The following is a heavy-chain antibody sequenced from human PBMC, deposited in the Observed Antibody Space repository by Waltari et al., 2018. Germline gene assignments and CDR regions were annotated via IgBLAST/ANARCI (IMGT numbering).Heavy chain of an antibody. D-gene: IGHD5-12*01. CDR1: GVSITNTRHY. J-gene: IGHJ3*01. Sequence: QLQLQESGPGLVKPSETLSLTCSASGVSITNTRHYWGWIRQPPGQGLEWIGTMSYSGATYSSPSLKSRVTISRDTSKNQLSLRLGSVTAADTAVYYCATYIGASVGTAAYDVWGQGTMVTVSA. V-gene: IGHV4-39*01. CDR2: MSYSGAT. CDR3: ATYIGASVGTAAYDV.